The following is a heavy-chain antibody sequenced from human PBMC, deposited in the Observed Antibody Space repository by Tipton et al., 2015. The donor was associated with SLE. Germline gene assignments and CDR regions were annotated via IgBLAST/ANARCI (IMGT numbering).Heavy chain of an antibody. V-gene: IGHV4-34*01. CDR3: ASLRYGSGSFDY. Sequence: TLSLTCAVSGGSFSGYYWSWIRQPPGKGLEWIGEINHSGSTNNTPSLKSRVTISVDTSKNQFSLKLSSVTAADTAVYYCASLRYGSGSFDYWGQGTLVTVSS. CDR1: GGSFSGYY. CDR2: INHSGST. D-gene: IGHD3-10*01. J-gene: IGHJ4*02.